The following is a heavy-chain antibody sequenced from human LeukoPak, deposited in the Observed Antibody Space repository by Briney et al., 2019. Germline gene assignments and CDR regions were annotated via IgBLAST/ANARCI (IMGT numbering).Heavy chain of an antibody. CDR2: IYHNGGP. CDR1: GASLSSYF. CDR3: ARLYGGKYYTAFDV. D-gene: IGHD4/OR15-4a*01. V-gene: IGHV4-59*08. J-gene: IGHJ3*01. Sequence: PSETLSLTCTVSGASLSSYFWSWVRQPPGKGLEWLGYIYHNGGPYYNPSLKSRVSISLDTSKNGFSLNLTSVTAGDTAIYYCARLYGGKYYTAFDVWGQGTMATVSS.